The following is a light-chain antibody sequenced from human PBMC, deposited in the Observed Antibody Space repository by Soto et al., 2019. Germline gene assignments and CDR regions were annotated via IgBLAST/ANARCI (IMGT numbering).Light chain of an antibody. CDR1: QRVSN. Sequence: EIVMTQSQATLSVYPGERDTISCRASQRVSNLAWYQQKRGQAPRLLIYGASTRSTGIPARFSCSGSGTEFTLIIPSLQSEDSAVYYCQQFNDWPPCTFGQGTEFEIK. CDR3: QQFNDWPPCT. J-gene: IGKJ1*01. CDR2: GAS. V-gene: IGKV3-15*01.